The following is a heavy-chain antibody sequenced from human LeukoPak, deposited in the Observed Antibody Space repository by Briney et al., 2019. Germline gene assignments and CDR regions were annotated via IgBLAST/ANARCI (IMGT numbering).Heavy chain of an antibody. Sequence: GGSLRLSCAASGFTFSSYSMNWVRQAPGKGLGWVSSISSSSSYIYYADSVKGRFTISRDNAKNSLYLQMNSLRAEDTAVYYCARAQGYCSSTSCYWFDPWGQGTLVTVSS. V-gene: IGHV3-21*01. J-gene: IGHJ5*02. D-gene: IGHD2-2*01. CDR2: ISSSSSYI. CDR3: ARAQGYCSSTSCYWFDP. CDR1: GFTFSSYS.